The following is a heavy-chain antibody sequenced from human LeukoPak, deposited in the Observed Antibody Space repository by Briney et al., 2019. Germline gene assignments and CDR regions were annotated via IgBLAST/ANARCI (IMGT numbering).Heavy chain of an antibody. V-gene: IGHV1-18*01. CDR2: ISAYNGNT. CDR3: ARDRLGGGNYNHFDY. Sequence: ASVKVSCKASGYTFTSYGINWVRQAPGQGLEWMGWISAYNGNTNYAQKLQGRVTMTTDTSTSTAYMELRSLRSDDTAVYYCARDRLGGGNYNHFDYWGQGTLVTVSS. CDR1: GYTFTSYG. J-gene: IGHJ4*02. D-gene: IGHD3-10*01.